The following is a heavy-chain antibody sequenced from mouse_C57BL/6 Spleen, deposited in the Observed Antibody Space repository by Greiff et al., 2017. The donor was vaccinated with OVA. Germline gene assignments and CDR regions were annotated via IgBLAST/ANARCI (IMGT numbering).Heavy chain of an antibody. V-gene: IGHV1-69*01. Sequence: VQLQQPGAELVMPGASVKLSCKASGYTFTSYWMHWVKQRPGQGLEWIGEIDPSDSYTNYNQKFKGKSTLTVDKSSSTAYMQLSSLTSEDSAVYYCARVSGYGNYRFDYWGQGTTLTVSS. CDR2: IDPSDSYT. CDR1: GYTFTSYW. J-gene: IGHJ2*01. D-gene: IGHD2-1*01. CDR3: ARVSGYGNYRFDY.